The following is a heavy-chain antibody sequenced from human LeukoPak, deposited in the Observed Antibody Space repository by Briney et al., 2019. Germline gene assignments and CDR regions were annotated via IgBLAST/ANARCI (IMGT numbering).Heavy chain of an antibody. V-gene: IGHV3-30*02. J-gene: IGHJ3*02. CDR3: ARDEIVVVITFSAFDI. CDR1: GFTFSSYG. D-gene: IGHD3-22*01. Sequence: GGSLRLSCAASGFTFSSYGMHCVRQAPGKGLEWVAFIRYDGSNKDYADSVKGRFTISRDNSKNTLYLQMNSLRAEDTAVYYCARDEIVVVITFSAFDIWGQGTMVTVSS. CDR2: IRYDGSNK.